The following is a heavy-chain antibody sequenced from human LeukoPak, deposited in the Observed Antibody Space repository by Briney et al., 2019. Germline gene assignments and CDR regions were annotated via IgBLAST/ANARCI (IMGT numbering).Heavy chain of an antibody. J-gene: IGHJ4*02. V-gene: IGHV4-59*04. D-gene: IGHD2-21*02. CDR1: GGSISSYY. CDR3: ARLRTLGLGLASYSDS. Sequence: PSETLSLTCTVSGGSISSYYWSWIRQPPGKGLEWIGYIYYSGNTYYNPSLKSRVTISVDTSKSQFSLKLSSVTAADTAVYYCARLRTLGLGLASYSDSWGQGTLVTVSS. CDR2: IYYSGNT.